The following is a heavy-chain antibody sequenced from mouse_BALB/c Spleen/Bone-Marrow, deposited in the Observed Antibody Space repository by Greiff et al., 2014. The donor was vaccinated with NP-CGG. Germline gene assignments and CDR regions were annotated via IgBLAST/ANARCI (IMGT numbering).Heavy chain of an antibody. CDR1: GYTFSSYW. V-gene: IGHV1-9*01. CDR2: ILPGSGST. CDR3: ARELGLRLAY. D-gene: IGHD3-1*01. Sequence: VKLQESGAELMKPGVSVKISCKTSGYTFSSYWIEWVKQRPGHGLEWIGEILPGSGSTNSNEKFKGKATFTADTSSNTAYMQLSSLTSEDSAVYYCARELGLRLAYWGQGTLVAVSA. J-gene: IGHJ3*01.